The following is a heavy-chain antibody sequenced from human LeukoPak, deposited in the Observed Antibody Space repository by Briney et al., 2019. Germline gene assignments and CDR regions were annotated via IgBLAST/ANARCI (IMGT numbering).Heavy chain of an antibody. V-gene: IGHV1-69*05. CDR1: GGTFSSYA. CDR3: ARARDGYTLEYYFDY. CDR2: IIPIFGTA. D-gene: IGHD5-24*01. J-gene: IGHJ4*02. Sequence: ASMKVSCKASGGTFSSYAISWVRQAPGQGLEWMGGIIPIFGTANYAQKFQGRVTITTDESTSTAYMELSSLRSEDTAVYYCARARDGYTLEYYFDYWGQGTLVTVSS.